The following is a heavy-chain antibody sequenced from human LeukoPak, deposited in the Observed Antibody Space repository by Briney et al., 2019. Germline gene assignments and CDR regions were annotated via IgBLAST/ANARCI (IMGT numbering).Heavy chain of an antibody. CDR2: IYYSGST. CDR1: GGTISSSSYY. CDR3: ARVEKAGYFDY. D-gene: IGHD6-19*01. J-gene: IGHJ4*02. Sequence: PSETLSLTCTVSGGTISSSSYYWSWIRQPPGKGLEWIGYIYYSGSTNYNPSLKSRVTISVDTSKNQFSLKLSSVTAADTAVYYCARVEKAGYFDYWGQGTLVTVSS. V-gene: IGHV4-61*01.